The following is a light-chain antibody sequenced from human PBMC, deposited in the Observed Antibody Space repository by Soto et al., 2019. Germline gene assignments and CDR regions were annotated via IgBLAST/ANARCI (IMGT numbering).Light chain of an antibody. CDR2: DVT. CDR1: SSDVGTHGY. J-gene: IGLJ3*02. Sequence: QSVLTQPPSASGSPGQSVTISCTGTSSDVGTHGYVSWYQQHAGKAPKLMIYDVTKRPSGVPDRFSGSKSANTASLTVSGLQAEDEADYYGMCYAGGNNWVFGGGTKVTVL. V-gene: IGLV2-8*01. CDR3: MCYAGGNNWV.